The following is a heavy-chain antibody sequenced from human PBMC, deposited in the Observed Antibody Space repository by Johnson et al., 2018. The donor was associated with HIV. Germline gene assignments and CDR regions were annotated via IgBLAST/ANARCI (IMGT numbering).Heavy chain of an antibody. J-gene: IGHJ3*02. V-gene: IGHV3-30*02. D-gene: IGHD6-13*01. CDR2: IQSDGKIK. CDR1: GFTFSHYG. Sequence: VQLVESGGGVVQPGGSLTLSCAASGFTFSHYGMHWVRQAPGKGLEWVAFIQSDGKIKFYADSVKGRFTISRDNSKNSFYIQMHSLRAEDTAVYYCAKDVDSSRWWRAFDMWGQGTMVAVSS. CDR3: AKDVDSSRWWRAFDM.